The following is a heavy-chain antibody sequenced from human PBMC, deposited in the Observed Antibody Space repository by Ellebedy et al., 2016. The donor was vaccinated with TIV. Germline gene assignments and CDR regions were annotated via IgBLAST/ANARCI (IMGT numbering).Heavy chain of an antibody. J-gene: IGHJ4*02. D-gene: IGHD5-12*01. V-gene: IGHV4-39*07. Sequence: SETLSLXXTVSSGSIDNYGYYWGCIRQSPGKGLEWIGEINHSEKTDYNPSLKSRVTISVDTSKSQFSLRLSSVTAADTAVYYCARGGLKWLRGYFDYWGQGALVTVSS. CDR1: SGSIDNYGYY. CDR3: ARGGLKWLRGYFDY. CDR2: INHSEKT.